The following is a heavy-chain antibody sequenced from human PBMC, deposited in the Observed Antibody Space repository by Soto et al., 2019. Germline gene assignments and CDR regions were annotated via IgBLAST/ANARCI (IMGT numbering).Heavy chain of an antibody. Sequence: GGSLRLSCAASGFTFSSYGMHWVRQAPGKGLEWVAVIWYDGSNKYYADSVKGRFTISRDNSKNTLYLQMNSLRAEDTAVYYCARDKQWLVLEGYYGMDVWGQGTTVTVSS. CDR3: ARDKQWLVLEGYYGMDV. CDR1: GFTFSSYG. J-gene: IGHJ6*02. D-gene: IGHD6-19*01. V-gene: IGHV3-33*01. CDR2: IWYDGSNK.